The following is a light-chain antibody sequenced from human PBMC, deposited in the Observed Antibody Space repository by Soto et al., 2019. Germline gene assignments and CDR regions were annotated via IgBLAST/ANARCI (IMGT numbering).Light chain of an antibody. J-gene: IGKJ1*01. Sequence: EIVLTQSPATLSLSPGERATLSCRASQSVTTQLAWYQQKPGQAPRLIIHGASSRATGVPDRITGSGSGTDFTLSISRLEPEDFAVFYCLDYGSSLWTFGPGTKVDIK. CDR1: QSVTTQ. CDR3: LDYGSSLWT. V-gene: IGKV3-20*01. CDR2: GAS.